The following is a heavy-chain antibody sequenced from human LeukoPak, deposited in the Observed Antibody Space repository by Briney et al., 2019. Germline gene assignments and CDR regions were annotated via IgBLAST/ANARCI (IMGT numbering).Heavy chain of an antibody. J-gene: IGHJ4*02. CDR3: ATRAYCSSTSCYSSDY. CDR2: IYHSGST. D-gene: IGHD2-2*01. CDR1: GGSISSSNW. V-gene: IGHV4-4*02. Sequence: SETLSLTCVVSGGSISSSNWWSWVRQPPGEGLEWIGEIYHSGSTNYNPSLKSRVTISVDTSKNQFSLKLSSVTAADTAVYYCATRAYCSSTSCYSSDYWGQGTLVTVSS.